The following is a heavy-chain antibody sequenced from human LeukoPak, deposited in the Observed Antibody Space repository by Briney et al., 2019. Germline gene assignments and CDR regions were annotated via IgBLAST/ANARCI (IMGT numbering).Heavy chain of an antibody. V-gene: IGHV3-23*01. Sequence: GGSLRLSCAASGFTFSSYAMSWVRQAPGKGLEWVSSIRGGGGTTYYADSVMGRFTISRDNSRDTLYLQMNSLRAEDTAVYYCAKLSGETTAPYWGLGTLVTVSS. CDR3: AKLSGETTAPY. CDR1: GFTFSSYA. D-gene: IGHD4-17*01. J-gene: IGHJ4*02. CDR2: IRGGGGTT.